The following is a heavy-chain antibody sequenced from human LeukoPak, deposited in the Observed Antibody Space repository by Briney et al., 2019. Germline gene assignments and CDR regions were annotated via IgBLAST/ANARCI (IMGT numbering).Heavy chain of an antibody. Sequence: SVKVSCKASGGTFSSYAISWVRQAPGQGLEWMGGIIPIFGTANYAQKFQGRVTITTGESTSTAYMELSSLRSEDTAVYYCARGAPGGDGYPPSYFDYWGQGTLVTVSS. V-gene: IGHV1-69*05. CDR1: GGTFSSYA. CDR3: ARGAPGGDGYPPSYFDY. CDR2: IIPIFGTA. D-gene: IGHD5-24*01. J-gene: IGHJ4*02.